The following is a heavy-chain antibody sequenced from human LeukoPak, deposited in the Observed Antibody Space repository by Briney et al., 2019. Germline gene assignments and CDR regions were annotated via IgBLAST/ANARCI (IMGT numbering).Heavy chain of an antibody. CDR2: ISWNSGSI. J-gene: IGHJ4*02. CDR1: GFTFDDYA. V-gene: IGHV3-9*01. D-gene: IGHD3-10*01. CDR3: ARDSNPGRRGLDY. Sequence: GGSLRLSCAASGFTFDDYAMHWVRQAPGKGLEWVSGISWNSGSIGYADSVKGRFTISRDNAKNSLYLQMNSLRAEDTALYYCARDSNPGRRGLDYWGQGTLVTVSS.